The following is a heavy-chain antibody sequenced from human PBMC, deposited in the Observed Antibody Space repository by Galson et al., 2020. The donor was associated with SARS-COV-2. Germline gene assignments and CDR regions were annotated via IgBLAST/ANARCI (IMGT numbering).Heavy chain of an antibody. CDR1: RGPITSTTYY. J-gene: IGHJ3*02. CDR3: ARALYYYDSSGYPHLDAFDI. D-gene: IGHD3-22*01. CDR2: IYYSGST. V-gene: IGHV4-39*01. Sequence: SATLSLTRSVPRGPITSTTYYWAWIRQPPGKGLEWLGSIYYSGSTYYNPSLKSRVTISVDTSKNQFSMKLSSVTAADTAVYYCARALYYYDSSGYPHLDAFDIWGQGTMVTVSS.